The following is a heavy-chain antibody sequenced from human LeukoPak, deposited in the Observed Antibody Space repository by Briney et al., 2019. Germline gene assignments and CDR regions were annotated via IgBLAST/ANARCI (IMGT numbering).Heavy chain of an antibody. CDR2: IYYSGST. CDR3: ASVGATHPFDY. D-gene: IGHD1-26*01. J-gene: IGHJ4*02. V-gene: IGHV4-39*01. Sequence: WIRQPPGKGLEWIGSIYYSGSTYYNPFLKSRVTISVDTSKNQFSLKLSSVTAADTAVYYCASVGATHPFDYWGQGTLVTVSS.